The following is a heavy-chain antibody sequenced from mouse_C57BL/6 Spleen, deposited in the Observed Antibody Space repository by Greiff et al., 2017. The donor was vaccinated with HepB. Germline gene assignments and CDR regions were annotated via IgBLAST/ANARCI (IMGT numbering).Heavy chain of an antibody. Sequence: DVQLQESGPELVKPGASVKMSCKASGYTFTDYNMHWVKQSHGKSLEWIGYINPNNGGTSYNQKFKGKATLTVNKSSSTAYMELRSLTSEDSAVYYCARLYYGSSYWYFDVWGTGTTVTVSS. V-gene: IGHV1-22*01. D-gene: IGHD1-1*01. J-gene: IGHJ1*03. CDR1: GYTFTDYN. CDR2: INPNNGGT. CDR3: ARLYYGSSYWYFDV.